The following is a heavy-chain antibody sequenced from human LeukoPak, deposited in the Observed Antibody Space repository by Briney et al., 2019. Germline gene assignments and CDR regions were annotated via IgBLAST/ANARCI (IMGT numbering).Heavy chain of an antibody. Sequence: SETLSLTCAVSGGSIGDSYWWTWVRQPPGKGLEWIGEIYHSGTTYYNPSLKGRVTISLDKSKNQFSLKLSSMTAADTAVYYCARDVPGSGVNLDFWGQGTLVTVSS. D-gene: IGHD3-10*01. J-gene: IGHJ4*02. CDR2: IYHSGTT. CDR1: GGSIGDSYW. CDR3: ARDVPGSGVNLDF. V-gene: IGHV4-4*02.